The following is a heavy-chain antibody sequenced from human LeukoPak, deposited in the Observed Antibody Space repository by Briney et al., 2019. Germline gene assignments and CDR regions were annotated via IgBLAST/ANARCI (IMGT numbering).Heavy chain of an antibody. V-gene: IGHV4-34*01. D-gene: IGHD5-18*01. CDR2: INHSGST. Sequence: PSETLSLTCAVYGGSFSGYYWSWIRQPPGKGLEWIGEINHSGSTNYNPSLKSRVTISVDTSKNQFSLKLSSVTAADTAVYYCARGSRNSHDPPRAIDPWGQGTLVTVSS. CDR1: GGSFSGYY. CDR3: ARGSRNSHDPPRAIDP. J-gene: IGHJ5*02.